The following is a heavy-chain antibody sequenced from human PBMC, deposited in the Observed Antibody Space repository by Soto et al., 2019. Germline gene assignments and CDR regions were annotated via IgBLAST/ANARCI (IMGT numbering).Heavy chain of an antibody. V-gene: IGHV1-18*01. D-gene: IGHD6-13*01. Sequence: GASVKISCKSSGGTFSSHSINWVRQAPGQGLEWMGWISAYNGNTNYAQKLQGRVTMTTDTSTSTAYMELRSLRSEDTAVYYCATGIPWLRNGDPFVAAASPGGPFDYWGQGTLVTVSS. CDR1: GGTFSSHS. CDR2: ISAYNGNT. CDR3: ATGIPWLRNGDPFVAAASPGGPFDY. J-gene: IGHJ4*02.